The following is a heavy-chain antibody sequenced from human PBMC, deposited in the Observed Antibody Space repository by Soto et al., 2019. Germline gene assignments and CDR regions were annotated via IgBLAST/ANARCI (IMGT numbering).Heavy chain of an antibody. V-gene: IGHV1-2*02. CDR3: AGHGRDSGTFDALDV. CDR1: GYRFSDYY. D-gene: IGHD3-10*01. Sequence: ASVKVSCKTSGYRFSDYYVHWVRQAPGQGLEWLGWIISKSKTQTYAEKFRGRVTLTTDTSTNTFSLQLDTLTSDDTAVYYCAGHGRDSGTFDALDVWGQGTTVTVPS. CDR2: IISKSKTQ. J-gene: IGHJ6*02.